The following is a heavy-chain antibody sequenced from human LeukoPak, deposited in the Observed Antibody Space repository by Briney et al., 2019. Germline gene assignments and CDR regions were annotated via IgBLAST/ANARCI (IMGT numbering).Heavy chain of an antibody. V-gene: IGHV3-30*03. CDR3: ARVRDATWGDPGFYYYYYMDV. Sequence: GGSLRLSCAASGFTFNTYGMHWVRQAPGKGLEWVALISYDGSKKHYADSVKGRFTISRDNAKNSLYLQMNSLRAEDTAVYYCARVRDATWGDPGFYYYYYMDVWGKGTTVTVSS. CDR1: GFTFNTYG. CDR2: ISYDGSKK. D-gene: IGHD3-16*01. J-gene: IGHJ6*03.